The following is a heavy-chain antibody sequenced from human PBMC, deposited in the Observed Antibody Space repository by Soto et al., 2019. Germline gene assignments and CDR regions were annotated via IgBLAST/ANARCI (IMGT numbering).Heavy chain of an antibody. J-gene: IGHJ6*02. Sequence: GASVKVSCKASGFTFTSSAVQWVRQARGQRLEWIGWIVVGSGNTNYAQKFQERVTITRDMSTSTAYMELSSLRSEDTAVYYCAADDSSGWSGFHYYYGMDVWGQGTTVTVSS. CDR3: AADDSSGWSGFHYYYGMDV. V-gene: IGHV1-58*01. CDR1: GFTFTSSA. CDR2: IVVGSGNT. D-gene: IGHD6-19*01.